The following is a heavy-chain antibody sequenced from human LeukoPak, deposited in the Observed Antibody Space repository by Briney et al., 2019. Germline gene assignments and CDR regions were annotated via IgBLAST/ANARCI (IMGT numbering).Heavy chain of an antibody. D-gene: IGHD2-15*01. CDR2: IIPIFGTA. J-gene: IGHJ3*02. CDR3: ARYCSGGSCYPSDDAFEI. Sequence: ASVKVSCKASGGTFSSYAISWVRQAPGQGLEWMGGIIPIFGTANYAQKFQGRVTITADESTSTAYMELSSLRSEDTAVYYCARYCSGGSCYPSDDAFEIWGQGTMVTVSS. V-gene: IGHV1-69*13. CDR1: GGTFSSYA.